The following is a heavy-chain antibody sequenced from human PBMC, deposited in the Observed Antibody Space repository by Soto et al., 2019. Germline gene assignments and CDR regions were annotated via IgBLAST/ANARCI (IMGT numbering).Heavy chain of an antibody. CDR2: TYYRSRWYN. J-gene: IGHJ6*03. Sequence: SQTLSLTCAISGDSVSSNNAAWNWIRQSPSRGLEWLGRTYYRSRWYNDYAVSVKSRITVNPDTSKNQFSLQLTSVTPEDTAVYYCAGTTSHYWYYMDVWGKGTKVTGSS. CDR3: AGTTSHYWYYMDV. D-gene: IGHD1-7*01. CDR1: GDSVSSNNAA. V-gene: IGHV6-1*01.